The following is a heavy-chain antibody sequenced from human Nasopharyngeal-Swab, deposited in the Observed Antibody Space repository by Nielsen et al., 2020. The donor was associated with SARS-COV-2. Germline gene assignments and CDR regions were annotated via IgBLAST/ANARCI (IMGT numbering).Heavy chain of an antibody. CDR3: ARKRYNWNYPTPYYYYYMDV. CDR2: IYSGGST. Sequence: GESLKISCAASGFTVSSNYMSWVRQAPGKGLEWVSVIYSGGSTYYADSVKGRFTISRDNSKNTLYLQMNSLRAEDTAVYYCARKRYNWNYPTPYYYYYMDVWGKGTTVTVSS. CDR1: GFTVSSNY. D-gene: IGHD1-7*01. V-gene: IGHV3-53*01. J-gene: IGHJ6*03.